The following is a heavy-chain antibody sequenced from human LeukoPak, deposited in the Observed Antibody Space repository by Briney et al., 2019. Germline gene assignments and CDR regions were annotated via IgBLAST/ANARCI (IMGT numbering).Heavy chain of an antibody. CDR3: AKDPLYYYDSSGYGAPDYYFDY. CDR2: ISYDGSNK. J-gene: IGHJ4*02. CDR1: GFTFSSYG. D-gene: IGHD3-22*01. V-gene: IGHV3-30*18. Sequence: GGSLRLSCAASGFTFSSYGMHWVRQAPGKGLEWVAVISYDGSNKYYADSVKGRFTISRDNSKNTLYLQMNSLRAEDTAVYYCAKDPLYYYDSSGYGAPDYYFDYWGQGTLVTVSS.